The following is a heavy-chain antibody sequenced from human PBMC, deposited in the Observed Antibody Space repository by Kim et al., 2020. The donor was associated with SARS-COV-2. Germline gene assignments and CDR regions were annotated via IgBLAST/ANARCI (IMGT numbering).Heavy chain of an antibody. J-gene: IGHJ4*02. V-gene: IGHV4-31*02. D-gene: IGHD3-22*01. CDR3: ARGCYYDSSGYYFDY. Sequence: PSLKSRVTISVGTPKNQFALKLSSVTAADTAVYYCARGCYYDSSGYYFDYWGQGTLVTVSS.